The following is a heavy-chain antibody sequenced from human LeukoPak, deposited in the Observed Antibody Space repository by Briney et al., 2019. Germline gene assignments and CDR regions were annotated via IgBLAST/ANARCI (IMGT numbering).Heavy chain of an antibody. D-gene: IGHD6-19*01. CDR1: GGSISSSSYY. Sequence: PSETLSLTCTVSGGSISSSSYYWGWIRQPPGKGLEWIGSIYYSGSTYYNPSLKSRVTISVDTSKNQFSLKLSSVTAADTAVYYSVTGVAGTRAPFDYWGQGTLVIVSS. CDR2: IYYSGST. CDR3: VTGVAGTRAPFDY. J-gene: IGHJ4*02. V-gene: IGHV4-39*01.